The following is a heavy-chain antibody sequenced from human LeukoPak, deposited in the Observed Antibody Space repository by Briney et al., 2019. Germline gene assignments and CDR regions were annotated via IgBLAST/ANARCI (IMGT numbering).Heavy chain of an antibody. CDR2: IRYDGSNK. CDR3: VKVAVQTQVVPAAIFFDY. CDR1: GFTFSSYG. D-gene: IGHD2-2*01. Sequence: GGSLRLSCAASGFTFSSYGMHWVRQAPGKGLEWVAFIRYDGSNKYHADSVKGRFTISRDNAKNSLYLQMNSLSAEDTAVYYCVKVAVQTQVVPAAIFFDYWGQGTLVTVSS. J-gene: IGHJ4*02. V-gene: IGHV3-30*02.